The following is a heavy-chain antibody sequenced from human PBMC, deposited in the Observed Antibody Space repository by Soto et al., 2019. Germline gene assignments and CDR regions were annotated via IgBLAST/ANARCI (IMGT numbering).Heavy chain of an antibody. D-gene: IGHD3-22*01. CDR2: INAGNGNT. V-gene: IGHV1-3*01. CDR3: AREYYDSSGYYYSLAFDY. CDR1: GYTFTSYA. J-gene: IGHJ4*02. Sequence: ASVKVSCKASGYTFTSYAMHWVRQAPGQRLEWMGWINAGNGNTKYSQKFQGRVTITRDTSASTAYMELSSLRSEDTAVYYCAREYYDSSGYYYSLAFDYWGQGXLVTVSS.